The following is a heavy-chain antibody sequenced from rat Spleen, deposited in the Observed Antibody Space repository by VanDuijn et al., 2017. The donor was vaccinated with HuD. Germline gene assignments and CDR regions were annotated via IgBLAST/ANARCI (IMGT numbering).Heavy chain of an antibody. CDR2: ISNTGDST. D-gene: IGHD1-2*01. J-gene: IGHJ2*01. CDR3: ARQGYSSYLDY. CDR1: GFTFSNYY. Sequence: EVQLVESGGGLVQPGRSLKLSCAASGFTFSNYYMAWVRQAPTKGLEWVTSISNTGDSTYYADSVKGRFTLSRDKAKGTLYLQMNSLRSEDTATYYCARQGYSSYLDYWGQGVMVTVSS. V-gene: IGHV5-22*01.